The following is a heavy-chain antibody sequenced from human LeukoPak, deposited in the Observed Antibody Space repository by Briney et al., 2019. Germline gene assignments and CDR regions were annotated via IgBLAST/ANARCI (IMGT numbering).Heavy chain of an antibody. Sequence: SETLSLTCAVSGGSISSGGYSWSWIRQPPGKGLEWIGYIYHSGSTYYNPSLKSRVTISVDRSKNQFSLKLSSVTAADTAVYYCARGYSSGYWADWYFDLWGRGTLVTVSS. J-gene: IGHJ2*01. D-gene: IGHD3-22*01. CDR3: ARGYSSGYWADWYFDL. CDR1: GGSISSGGYS. V-gene: IGHV4-30-2*01. CDR2: IYHSGST.